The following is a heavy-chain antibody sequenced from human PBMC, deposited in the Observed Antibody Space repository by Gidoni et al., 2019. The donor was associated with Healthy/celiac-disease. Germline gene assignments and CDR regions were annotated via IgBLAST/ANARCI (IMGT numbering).Heavy chain of an antibody. CDR2: IYSGSST. V-gene: IGHV3-53*01. D-gene: IGHD6-6*01. CDR1: GFTVSSNY. CDR3: ARLSILGTNYYYYGMDV. J-gene: IGHJ6*02. Sequence: EVPLVESGGGLIQPGGSLRLSCAASGFTVSSNYMSWVRQPPGQGLEWVSVIYSGSSTYYADSVKGRFTISRDNSKNTLYLQMNSLRAEDTAVYYCARLSILGTNYYYYGMDVWGQGTTVTVSS.